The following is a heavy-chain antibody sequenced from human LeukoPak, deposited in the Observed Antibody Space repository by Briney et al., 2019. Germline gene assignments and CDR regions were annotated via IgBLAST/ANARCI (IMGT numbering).Heavy chain of an antibody. V-gene: IGHV3-30*02. J-gene: IGHJ6*03. Sequence: PGGSLRLSCAASGFTFSSYGMHWVRQAPGKGLEWVAFIRYDGSNKYYADSVKGRFTISRDNSKNTLYLQMNSLRAEDTALYYCAKTAFSGSDYDYYMDVWGKGTTVTVSS. CDR2: IRYDGSNK. CDR1: GFTFSSYG. D-gene: IGHD2-8*02. CDR3: AKTAFSGSDYDYYMDV.